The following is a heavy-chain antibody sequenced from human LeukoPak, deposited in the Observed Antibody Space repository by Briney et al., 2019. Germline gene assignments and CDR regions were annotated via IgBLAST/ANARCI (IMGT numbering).Heavy chain of an antibody. D-gene: IGHD6-6*01. CDR2: ISYDGSKT. Sequence: PGGSLRLSCVASGFIFSNYGMHWVRQAPGKGLEWVAVISYDGSKTYYADSVKGRFTISRDKSRNTLYLQMNSLRTEDTAVYYCARDLPGSSGGLDYWGQGTLVTVSS. V-gene: IGHV3-30*03. J-gene: IGHJ4*02. CDR1: GFIFSNYG. CDR3: ARDLPGSSGGLDY.